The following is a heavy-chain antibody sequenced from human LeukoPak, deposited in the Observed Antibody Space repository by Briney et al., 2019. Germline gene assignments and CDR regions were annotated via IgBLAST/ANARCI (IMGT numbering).Heavy chain of an antibody. CDR2: IKEDGGEK. D-gene: IGHD2/OR15-2a*01. CDR1: GFTIRNHW. J-gene: IGHJ5*02. Sequence: GGSLRLSCEVSGFTIRNHWMSWVRQAPGKGLEWVANIKEDGGEKYYVDSVKGRFTISRDNGKNSLYLQMNSLRVDDTALYYCARDPFFSVPWDQGTLVTVSS. V-gene: IGHV3-7*01. CDR3: ARDPFFSVP.